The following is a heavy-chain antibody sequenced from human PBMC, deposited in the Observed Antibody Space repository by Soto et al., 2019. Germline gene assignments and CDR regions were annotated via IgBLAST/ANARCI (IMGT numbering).Heavy chain of an antibody. CDR1: GGSIISGDYC. CDR3: ARLKTYDILNKSDY. V-gene: IGHV4-30-2*06. CDR2: IYDSGST. D-gene: IGHD3-9*01. J-gene: IGHJ4*02. Sequence: PSETLSLTCTVSGGSIISGDYCWSWIRQSPGKGLEWIGEIYDSGSTNYNPSLKSRVTISLDKSKNQFSLKLSSVNAADTAVYYCARLKTYDILNKSDYWGQGSLVTVSS.